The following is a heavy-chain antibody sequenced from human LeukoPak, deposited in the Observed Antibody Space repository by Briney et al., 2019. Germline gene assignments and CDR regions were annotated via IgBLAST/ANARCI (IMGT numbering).Heavy chain of an antibody. CDR1: GFTFSRYE. CDR3: AREIVSAVAGNFDY. CDR2: ISRSGSTR. Sequence: GGSLRLSCAASGFTFSRYEVNWARQAPGEGVEWVSQISRSGSTRTYADSVKGRFTISRDNAQNSLYLEMNSLRAEDTAVYYCAREIVSAVAGNFDYWGQGTLVTVPS. V-gene: IGHV3-48*03. J-gene: IGHJ4*02. D-gene: IGHD6-19*01.